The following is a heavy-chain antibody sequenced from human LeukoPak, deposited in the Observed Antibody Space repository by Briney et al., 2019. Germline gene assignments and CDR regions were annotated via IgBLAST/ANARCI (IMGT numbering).Heavy chain of an antibody. V-gene: IGHV4-61*02. CDR3: ARGGGDYGGYYFDY. CDR1: GGSISSGSYY. CDR2: IYTSGST. Sequence: PSETLSLTCTVSGGSISSGSYYWSWIRQPAGKGLEWIGRIYTSGSTNYNPSLKSRVTISADTSKNQFSLKLSSVTAADTAVYYCARGGGDYGGYYFDYWGQGTLVPVSS. J-gene: IGHJ4*02. D-gene: IGHD4-23*01.